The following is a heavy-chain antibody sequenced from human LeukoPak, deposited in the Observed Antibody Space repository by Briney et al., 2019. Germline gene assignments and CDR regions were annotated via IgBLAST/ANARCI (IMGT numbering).Heavy chain of an antibody. D-gene: IGHD6-19*01. V-gene: IGHV4-34*01. CDR1: GESFSGYY. CDR2: INHSGST. J-gene: IGHJ5*02. Sequence: PSETLSLTCAVYGESFSGYYWSWLRQPPGKGLEWIGEINHSGSTNYNPSLKSRVTISVDTSKNQFSLRLSSVTAADTAVYYCARNLADKNWFDPWGQGTLVTVSS. CDR3: ARNLADKNWFDP.